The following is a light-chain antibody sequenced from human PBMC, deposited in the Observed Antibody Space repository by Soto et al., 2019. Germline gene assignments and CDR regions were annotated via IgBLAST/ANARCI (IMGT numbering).Light chain of an antibody. CDR3: QQYNSYSRRT. Sequence: DIQMTQSPSTLSASVGDRVTITCRASQSISSWLAWYQQKPGKAPNPLIYDDSSLESGGPSRFSDSGSGTEFTLTISRLQPYDFSTYYFQQYNSYSRRTFGQGTKVEIK. V-gene: IGKV1-5*01. CDR2: DDS. J-gene: IGKJ1*01. CDR1: QSISSW.